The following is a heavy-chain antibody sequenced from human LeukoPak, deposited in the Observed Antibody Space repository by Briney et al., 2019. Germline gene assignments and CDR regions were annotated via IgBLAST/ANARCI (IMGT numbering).Heavy chain of an antibody. CDR2: IYYTGGT. CDR1: GGFISGYY. D-gene: IGHD3-3*01. CDR3: ARHISEVGGPVVY. Sequence: PSETLSLTCTVSGGFISGYYWSWIRQPPGKGLEDIGHIYYTGGTRYSPSLKSRVTISVDTSKNQFSLKLSSVTAADTAVYYCARHISEVGGPVVYWGQGTLVTVSS. J-gene: IGHJ4*02. V-gene: IGHV4-59*08.